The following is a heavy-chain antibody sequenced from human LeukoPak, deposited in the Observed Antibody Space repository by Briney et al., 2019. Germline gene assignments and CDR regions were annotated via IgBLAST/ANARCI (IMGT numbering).Heavy chain of an antibody. CDR3: ARESFSGWYDDD. Sequence: PGGSLRLSCAASGFSFSDYYMSWMRQAPGKGLEWVSYISGSGSHTPYADYVKGRFTISRDNAKNSLSLQMNSLRADDTAVYYCARESFSGWYDDDWGKGTLVTVSS. V-gene: IGHV3-11*06. CDR1: GFSFSDYY. CDR2: ISGSGSHT. D-gene: IGHD6-19*01. J-gene: IGHJ4*02.